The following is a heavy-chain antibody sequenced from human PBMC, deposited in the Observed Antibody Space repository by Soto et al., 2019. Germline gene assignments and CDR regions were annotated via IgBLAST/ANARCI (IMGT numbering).Heavy chain of an antibody. V-gene: IGHV4-30-4*01. CDR3: ATGPSGDKVES. CDR2: IYNGGST. D-gene: IGHD7-27*01. J-gene: IGHJ4*02. CDR1: GGSISHVYYY. Sequence: QVQLQESGPGLLKPSQTLSLTCAVSGGSISHVYYYWSWIRQLPDKGLEGIGHIYNGGSTYNNPSLMSRVTISVDTSRNQFPLQLIAVSAADTAVYYCATGPSGDKVESWSQGLLRTVSA.